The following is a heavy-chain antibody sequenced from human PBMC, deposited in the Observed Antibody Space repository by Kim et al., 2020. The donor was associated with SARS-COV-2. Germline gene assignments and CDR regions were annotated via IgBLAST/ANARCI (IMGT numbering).Heavy chain of an antibody. CDR2: IWYDGSNK. Sequence: GGSLRLSCAASGFTFSSYGMHWVRQAPGKGLEWVAVIWYDGSNKYYADSVKGRFTISRDNSKNTLYLQMNSLRAEDTAVYYCARDPTAMVRRSSGYYDYWGQGTLVTVSS. CDR1: GFTFSSYG. D-gene: IGHD3-22*01. V-gene: IGHV3-33*01. J-gene: IGHJ4*02. CDR3: ARDPTAMVRRSSGYYDY.